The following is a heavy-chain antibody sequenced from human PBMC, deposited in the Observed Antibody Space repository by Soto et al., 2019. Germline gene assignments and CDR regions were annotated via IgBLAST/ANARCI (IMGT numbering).Heavy chain of an antibody. D-gene: IGHD3-22*01. CDR3: AKGETMIVVAYGVGY. V-gene: IGHV3-30*18. CDR2: ISYDGSNK. J-gene: IGHJ4*02. CDR1: GFTVSSYG. Sequence: PGGSLRLSCAASGFTVSSYGMHWVRQAPGKGLEWVAAISYDGSNKYYADSVKGRFTISRDNSKNTLYLQMNSLRAEDTAVYYCAKGETMIVVAYGVGYWGQGTLVTVSS.